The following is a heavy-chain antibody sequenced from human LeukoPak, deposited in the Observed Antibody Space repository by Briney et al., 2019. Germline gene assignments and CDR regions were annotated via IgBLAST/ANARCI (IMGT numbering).Heavy chain of an antibody. J-gene: IGHJ6*02. CDR2: IYHSGST. V-gene: IGHV4-30-2*01. CDR3: ASAHPLVPAAKGYYGMDV. CDR1: GVSISSGGYS. D-gene: IGHD2-2*01. Sequence: SQTLSLTCAVSGVSISSGGYSWSWIRQPPGKGLEWIGYIYHSGSTYYNPSLKSRVTISVDRSKNQFSLKLSSVTAADTAVYYCASAHPLVPAAKGYYGMDVWGQGTTVTVSS.